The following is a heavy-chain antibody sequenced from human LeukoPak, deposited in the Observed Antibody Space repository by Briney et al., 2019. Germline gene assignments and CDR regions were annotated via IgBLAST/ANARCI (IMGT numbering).Heavy chain of an antibody. CDR2: IRSKAYGGTT. V-gene: IGHV3-49*04. J-gene: IGHJ4*02. Sequence: GGSLRLSCTASGFTFGDYAMSWVRQAPGKGLEWVGFIRSKAYGGTTEYAASVKGRFTISRDDSKSIAYPQMNSLKTEDTAVYYCTRGANSFDYWGQGTLVTVSS. CDR3: TRGANSFDY. CDR1: GFTFGDYA.